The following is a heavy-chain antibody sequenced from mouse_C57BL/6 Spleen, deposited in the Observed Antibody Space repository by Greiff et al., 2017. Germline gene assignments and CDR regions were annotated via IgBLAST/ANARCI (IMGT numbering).Heavy chain of an antibody. CDR3: ARDNRGFITTVVDAMDY. V-gene: IGHV5-4*01. Sequence: EVQLVESGGGLVKPGGSLKLSCAASGFTFSSYAMSWVRQTPEKRLEWVATISDGGSYTYYPDNVKGRFTISRDNAKNNLYLQMSHLKSEDTAMYYCARDNRGFITTVVDAMDYWGQGTSVTVSS. CDR1: GFTFSSYA. J-gene: IGHJ4*01. CDR2: ISDGGSYT. D-gene: IGHD1-1*01.